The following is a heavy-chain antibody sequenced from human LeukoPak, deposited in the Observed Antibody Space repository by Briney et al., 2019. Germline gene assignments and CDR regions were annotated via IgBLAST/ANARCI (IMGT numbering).Heavy chain of an antibody. V-gene: IGHV1-2*02. Sequence: GASVKVSCKASGYTCTSYDINWVRQATGQGLEWMGWMNPNSGGTNYAQKFQGRVTMTRDTSISTAYMELSRLRSDDTAVYYCARATTVTPPDYWGQGTLVTVSS. CDR3: ARATTVTPPDY. CDR1: GYTCTSYD. CDR2: MNPNSGGT. D-gene: IGHD4-17*01. J-gene: IGHJ4*02.